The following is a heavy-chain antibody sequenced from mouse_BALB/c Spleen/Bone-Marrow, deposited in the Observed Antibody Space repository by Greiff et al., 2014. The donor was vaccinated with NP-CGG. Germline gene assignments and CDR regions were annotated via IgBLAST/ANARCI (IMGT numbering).Heavy chain of an antibody. CDR1: GYTFTSYV. CDR3: ARRQFITTAAWFAY. J-gene: IGHJ3*01. Sequence: QLQESGPELVKPGASVKMSCKASGYTFTSYVMHWVKQKPGQGLEWIGYINPYNDGTKYNEKFKGKATLTSDKSSITAYMELSSLTSEDSAVYYCARRQFITTAAWFAYWGQGTLVTVSA. V-gene: IGHV1-14*01. D-gene: IGHD1-2*01. CDR2: INPYNDGT.